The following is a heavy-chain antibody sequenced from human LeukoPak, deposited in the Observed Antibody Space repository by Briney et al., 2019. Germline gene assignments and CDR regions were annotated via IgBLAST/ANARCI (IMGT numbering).Heavy chain of an antibody. Sequence: GGSLRLSCEASGFTFSSYSMNWVRQAPGKGLEWISYISTSTTTIYYANSVKGRFTISRDNAKNSLYLQMNSLRAEDTAVYYCARDLKRKDIVVVVAAITGGAFDIWGQGTMVTVSS. D-gene: IGHD2-15*01. CDR2: ISTSTTTI. CDR1: GFTFSSYS. V-gene: IGHV3-48*04. CDR3: ARDLKRKDIVVVVAAITGGAFDI. J-gene: IGHJ3*02.